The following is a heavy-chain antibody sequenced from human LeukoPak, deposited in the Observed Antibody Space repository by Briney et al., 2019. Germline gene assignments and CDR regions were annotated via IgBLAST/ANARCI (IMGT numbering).Heavy chain of an antibody. Sequence: PSETLSLTCTVSGGSISSSSYYWGWIRQPPGKGLEWIGSIYYSGSTYYNPSLKSRVTISVDTSKNQFSLKLSSVTAADTAVYYCARVGRVYTLHDAFDIWGQGTMVTVSS. J-gene: IGHJ3*02. CDR1: GGSISSSSYY. CDR2: IYYSGST. CDR3: ARVGRVYTLHDAFDI. D-gene: IGHD5/OR15-5a*01. V-gene: IGHV4-39*07.